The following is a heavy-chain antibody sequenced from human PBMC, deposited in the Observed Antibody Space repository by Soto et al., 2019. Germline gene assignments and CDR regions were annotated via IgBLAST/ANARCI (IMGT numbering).Heavy chain of an antibody. J-gene: IGHJ4*02. D-gene: IGHD3-3*01. V-gene: IGHV4-59*01. CDR2: IYYSGST. Sequence: SETLSLTCTVSGGSISSYYWSWIRQPPGKGLEWIGYIYYSGSTNYNPSIKSRVTISVDTSKNQFSMKLSSVTAADTAVYYCAAYDFWSGPSDYWGQGTLVTVSS. CDR3: AAYDFWSGPSDY. CDR1: GGSISSYY.